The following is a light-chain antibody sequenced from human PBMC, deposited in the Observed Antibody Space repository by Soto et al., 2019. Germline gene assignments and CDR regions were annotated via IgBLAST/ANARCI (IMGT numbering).Light chain of an antibody. CDR3: SSYRSSTTPYV. J-gene: IGLJ1*01. CDR1: SSDVGGYNY. V-gene: IGLV2-14*01. CDR2: EVS. Sequence: QFALTQPASVSGSPGQSITISCTGTSSDVGGYNYVSWYQQHPGKAPKLLIYEVSYRPSGVSNRFSGSKSGKRASLTISGLQAEDEADYYCSSYRSSTTPYVFGTGTKVTVL.